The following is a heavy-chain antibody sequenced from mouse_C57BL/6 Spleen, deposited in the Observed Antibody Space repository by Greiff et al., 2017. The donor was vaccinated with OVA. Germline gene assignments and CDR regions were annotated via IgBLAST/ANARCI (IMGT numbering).Heavy chain of an antibody. CDR3: ARGGAFYAMDY. D-gene: IGHD3-1*01. CDR1: GYAFSSSW. CDR2: IYPGDGDT. V-gene: IGHV1-82*01. Sequence: VKLMESGPELVKPGASVKISCKASGYAFSSSWMNWVKQRPGKGLEWIGRIYPGDGDTNYNGKFKGKATLTADKSSSTAYMQLSSLTSEDSAVYFCARGGAFYAMDYWGQGTSVTVSS. J-gene: IGHJ4*01.